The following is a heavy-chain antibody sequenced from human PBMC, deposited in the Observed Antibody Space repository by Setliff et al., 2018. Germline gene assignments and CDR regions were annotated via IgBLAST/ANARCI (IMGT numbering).Heavy chain of an antibody. CDR3: ARGLEGEDYFYYMDV. CDR1: GGSISSSNW. Sequence: SETLSLTCTVSGGSISSSNWWTWVRQPPGKGLEWIGEIYHSRSINYNPSLKSRVTMSVDKSKNQFSLKLTSVTAADTAVYYCARGLEGEDYFYYMDVWGKGNTVTVSS. D-gene: IGHD2-21*01. CDR2: IYHSRSI. V-gene: IGHV4-4*02. J-gene: IGHJ6*03.